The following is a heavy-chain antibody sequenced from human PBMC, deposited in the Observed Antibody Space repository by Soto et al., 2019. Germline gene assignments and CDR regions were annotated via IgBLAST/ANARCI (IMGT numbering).Heavy chain of an antibody. V-gene: IGHV3-30*01. CDR1: GFTFSNYA. CDR3: ARGGRGLRGAFDI. CDR2: ISYNGLST. J-gene: IGHJ3*02. Sequence: QVQLVESGGGVVQPGRSLRLSCAASGFTFSNYALHWVRQAPGKGLEWVAVISYNGLSTFYSDSVKGRSTISRDNSKNTVYLEVNSLRAEDTAVYYCARGGRGLRGAFDIWGHGTVVTVSS. D-gene: IGHD3-16*01.